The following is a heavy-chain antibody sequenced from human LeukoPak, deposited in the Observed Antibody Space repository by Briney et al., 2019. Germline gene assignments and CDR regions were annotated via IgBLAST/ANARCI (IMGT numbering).Heavy chain of an antibody. CDR3: ARAEGNYDYGDSDTNWFDP. D-gene: IGHD4-17*01. CDR1: GGSISSSSYY. J-gene: IGHJ5*02. CDR2: IYYSGST. Sequence: SETLSLTCTVSGGSISSSSYYWGWIRQPPGKRLEWIGSIYYSGSTYYSPSLKSRVTISVDTSKNQFSLKLSSVTAADTAVYYCARAEGNYDYGDSDTNWFDPWGQGTLATVSS. V-gene: IGHV4-39*07.